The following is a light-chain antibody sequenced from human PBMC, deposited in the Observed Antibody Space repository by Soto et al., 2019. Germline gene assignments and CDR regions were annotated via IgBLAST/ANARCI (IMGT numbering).Light chain of an antibody. CDR1: SSDVGGGNY. J-gene: IGLJ1*01. CDR2: EVS. Sequence: QSALTQPASVSGSPGQSITISCTGTSSDVGGGNYVSWYQQHPGKAPKLIIYEVSNRPSGVSNRFSGSKSGNPASLPISGLQAEVEAVNSGSSYTSSSVDYVFGTGTSSPS. CDR3: SSYTSSSVDYV. V-gene: IGLV2-14*01.